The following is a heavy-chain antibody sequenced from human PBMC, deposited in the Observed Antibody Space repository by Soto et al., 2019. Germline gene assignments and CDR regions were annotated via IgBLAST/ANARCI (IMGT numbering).Heavy chain of an antibody. CDR3: ARGLELLY. V-gene: IGHV3-48*01. CDR2: ISSGSSTI. CDR1: GFTFSSYS. J-gene: IGHJ4*03. D-gene: IGHD1-7*01. Sequence: GGALRLSCAASGFTFSSYSMNWVRQAPGKGLEWVSYISSGSSTIYYADSVKGRFTISRDNAKNSLYLQMNSLRAEDTAVYYCARGLELLYWGQGTMVTVSS.